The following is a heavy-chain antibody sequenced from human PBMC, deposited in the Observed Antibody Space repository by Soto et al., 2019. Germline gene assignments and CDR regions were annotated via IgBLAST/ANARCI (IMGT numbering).Heavy chain of an antibody. Sequence: QLQLQESGPGLVKPSETLSLTCTVSGGSISSSSYYWGWIRQPPGKGLEWIGSIYYSGSTYYNPSLKSRVTISVDTSKNQFALKLSSVTAADTAVYCCAGDYGVYSGYYYFDYWGQGTLVTVSS. D-gene: IGHD4-17*01. CDR1: GGSISSSSYY. J-gene: IGHJ4*02. CDR2: IYYSGST. V-gene: IGHV4-39*02. CDR3: AGDYGVYSGYYYFDY.